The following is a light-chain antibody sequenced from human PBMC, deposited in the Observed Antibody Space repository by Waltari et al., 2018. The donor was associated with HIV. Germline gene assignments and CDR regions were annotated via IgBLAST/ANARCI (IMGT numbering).Light chain of an antibody. Sequence: EIVLTQSPGTLSVSPGERATLSCRASQSVRSTSLAWYQQKPGQAPRLLIYGASSRATGFPDRCSGSGSGTDFTLTISSLEPEDFAVYYCQQCGNSPWTFGQGTKVEIK. V-gene: IGKV3-20*01. CDR2: GAS. CDR3: QQCGNSPWT. J-gene: IGKJ1*01. CDR1: QSVRSTS.